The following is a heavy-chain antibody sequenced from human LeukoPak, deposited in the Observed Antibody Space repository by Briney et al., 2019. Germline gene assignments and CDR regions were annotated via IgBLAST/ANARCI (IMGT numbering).Heavy chain of an antibody. Sequence: GGSLRLSCAASGFTFSTYGMDWVRQAPGKGLEWVAFIRYDGSNKYYADSVKGRFTISRDNSKNTLYLQMNSLRSEDTAVYYCARGSLTGLSSGWYYFDYWGQGTLVTVSS. J-gene: IGHJ4*02. D-gene: IGHD6-19*01. CDR1: GFTFSTYG. V-gene: IGHV3-30*02. CDR3: ARGSLTGLSSGWYYFDY. CDR2: IRYDGSNK.